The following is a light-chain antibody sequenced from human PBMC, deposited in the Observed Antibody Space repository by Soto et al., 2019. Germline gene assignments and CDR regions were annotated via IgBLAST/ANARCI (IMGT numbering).Light chain of an antibody. V-gene: IGLV2-8*01. CDR3: SSYAGSNSLV. CDR1: SSDIGAYNF. CDR2: EVS. J-gene: IGLJ1*01. Sequence: QSVLAHPPSASFSPGQSVTISWSGTSSDIGAYNFVSWYQQHPGKAPKLMIYEVSKRPSGVPDRFSGSKSGDTASLTVSGLQAEDEADYFCSSYAGSNSLVFGSGTKVTVL.